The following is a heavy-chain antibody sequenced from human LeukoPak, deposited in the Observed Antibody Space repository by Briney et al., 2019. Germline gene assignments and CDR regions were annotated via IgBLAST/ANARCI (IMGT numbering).Heavy chain of an antibody. V-gene: IGHV4-30-2*01. D-gene: IGHD3-10*01. CDR3: ARGRAVRGAIITGGYYFDY. Sequence: SETLSLTCAVSGGSISSGGYSWSWIRQPPGKGLEWIGYIYHSGSTYYNPSLKSRVTISVDRSKNQFSLKLSSVTAADTAVYYCARGRAVRGAIITGGYYFDYWGQGTLVTVSS. CDR2: IYHSGST. CDR1: GGSISSGGYS. J-gene: IGHJ4*02.